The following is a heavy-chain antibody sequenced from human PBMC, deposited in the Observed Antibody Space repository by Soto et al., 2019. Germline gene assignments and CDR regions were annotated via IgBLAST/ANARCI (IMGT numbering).Heavy chain of an antibody. CDR2: ISGSGGST. D-gene: IGHD4-4*01. J-gene: IGHJ6*02. CDR3: AGDYSNYESFVSYYYYGMDV. V-gene: IGHV3-21*01. Sequence: PGGSQRLSYAASGFTFSGYSVNWVRQAPGKGLEWVSAISGSGGSTYYADSVKGRFTISRDNAKNSLYLQMNSLRAEDTAVYYCAGDYSNYESFVSYYYYGMDVWGQGTTVTVSS. CDR1: GFTFSGYS.